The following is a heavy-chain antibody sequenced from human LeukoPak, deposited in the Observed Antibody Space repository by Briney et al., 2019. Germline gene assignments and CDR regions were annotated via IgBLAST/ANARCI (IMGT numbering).Heavy chain of an antibody. J-gene: IGHJ6*03. Sequence: GGSLRLSCAASGFTFSSYSMNWVRQAPGKGLEWVSSISSSSYIYYADSVKGRFTISRDNAKNSLYLQMNSLRAEDTAVYYCARDAGSSGYISYYYYMDVWGKGTTVTISS. D-gene: IGHD3-22*01. CDR2: ISSSSYI. V-gene: IGHV3-21*01. CDR1: GFTFSSYS. CDR3: ARDAGSSGYISYYYYMDV.